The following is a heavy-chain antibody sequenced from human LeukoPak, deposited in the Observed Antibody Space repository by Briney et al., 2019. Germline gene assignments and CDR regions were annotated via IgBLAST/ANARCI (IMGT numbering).Heavy chain of an antibody. J-gene: IGHJ3*02. CDR3: AAELETATNAFDI. CDR2: IVVGSGNT. Sequence: ASVKVSCKASGFTFTSSAMQWVRQARGQRLEGIGWIVVGSGNTNYAQKFQERVIITRDKSTSTAYMELSSLRSEDTAVYYCAAELETATNAFDIWGQGTMVTVSS. D-gene: IGHD5-24*01. CDR1: GFTFTSSA. V-gene: IGHV1-58*02.